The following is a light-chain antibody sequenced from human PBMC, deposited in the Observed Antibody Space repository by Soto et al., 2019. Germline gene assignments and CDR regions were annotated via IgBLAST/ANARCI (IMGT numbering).Light chain of an antibody. Sequence: QSVLTQPASVSGSPGQSITISCTGSSSDVGAYNYVSWYQQYPGNAPKLIIYEVTHRPSGVSDRFSASKSGNTASLTISGLQAEDEADHYCNSFRVSHLYVFGTGTKVTVL. CDR1: SSDVGAYNY. CDR3: NSFRVSHLYV. V-gene: IGLV2-14*01. CDR2: EVT. J-gene: IGLJ1*01.